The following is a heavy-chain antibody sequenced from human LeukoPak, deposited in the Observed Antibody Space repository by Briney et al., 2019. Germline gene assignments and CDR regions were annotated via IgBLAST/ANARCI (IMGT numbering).Heavy chain of an antibody. J-gene: IGHJ5*02. Sequence: SETLSLTCAVYGGSFSGYYWSWIRQPPGKGLEWIGEINHSGSTNYNPSLKSRVTISVDTSKNQLSLKLSSVTAADTAVYYCARGIGYSSSWFDPWGQGTLVTVSS. CDR2: INHSGST. CDR3: ARGIGYSSSWFDP. CDR1: GGSFSGYY. D-gene: IGHD6-13*01. V-gene: IGHV4-34*01.